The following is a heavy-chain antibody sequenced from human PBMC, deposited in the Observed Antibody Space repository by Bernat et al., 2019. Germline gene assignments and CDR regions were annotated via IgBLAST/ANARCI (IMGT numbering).Heavy chain of an antibody. CDR1: GFTFSSYW. D-gene: IGHD4-23*01. V-gene: IGHV3-74*01. CDR2: INSDGSST. CDR3: AREGGVKLPTYYYYMDV. J-gene: IGHJ6*03. Sequence: EVQLVESGGGLVQPGGSLRLSCAASGFTFSSYWMHWVRPAPGKGLVWVSRINSDGSSTSYADSVKGRFTISRDNAKNTLYLQMNSLRAEDTAVYYCAREGGVKLPTYYYYMDVWGKGTTVTVSS.